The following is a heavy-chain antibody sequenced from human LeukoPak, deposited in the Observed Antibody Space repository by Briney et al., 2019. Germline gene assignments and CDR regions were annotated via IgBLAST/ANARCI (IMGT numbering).Heavy chain of an antibody. CDR2: INWNGGST. V-gene: IGHV3-20*04. J-gene: IGHJ4*02. CDR1: GFTFDDYG. D-gene: IGHD6-19*01. CDR3: ARDGAVAGTGDCFDY. Sequence: GGSLRLSCAASGFTFDDYGMSWVRQAPGKGLEWVSGINWNGGSTGYADSVKGRFTISRDNAKNSLYLQMNSPRAEDTALYYCARDGAVAGTGDCFDYWGQGTLVTVSS.